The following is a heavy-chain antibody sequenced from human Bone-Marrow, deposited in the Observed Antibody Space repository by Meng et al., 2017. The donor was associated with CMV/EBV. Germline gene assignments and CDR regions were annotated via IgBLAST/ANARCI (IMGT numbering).Heavy chain of an antibody. CDR1: GFTFSSYA. CDR2: ISSSSSYI. D-gene: IGHD6-13*01. J-gene: IGHJ4*02. CDR3: ARVVAAAGRDY. Sequence: GGSLRLSCAASGFTFSSYAMSWVRQAPGKGLEWVSSISSSSSYIYYADSVKGRFTISRDNAKSSLYLQMNSLRAEDTAVYYCARVVAAAGRDYWGQGALVTVSS. V-gene: IGHV3-21*01.